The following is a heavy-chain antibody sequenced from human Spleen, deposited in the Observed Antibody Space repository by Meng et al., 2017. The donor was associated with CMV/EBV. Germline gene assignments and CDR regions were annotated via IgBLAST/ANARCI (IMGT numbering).Heavy chain of an antibody. J-gene: IGHJ4*02. D-gene: IGHD2-2*01. CDR3: ATDGLVGSTSLGY. V-gene: IGHV4-31*02. Sequence: TVSGGSISSGGQYWSWLRQHPGKGLEFIAYIYYTGSTYYNPSFQSRVTISADTSKDQFSLTLTSVTAADTAVYYCATDGLVGSTSLGYWGQGILVTVSS. CDR1: GGSISSGGQY. CDR2: IYYTGST.